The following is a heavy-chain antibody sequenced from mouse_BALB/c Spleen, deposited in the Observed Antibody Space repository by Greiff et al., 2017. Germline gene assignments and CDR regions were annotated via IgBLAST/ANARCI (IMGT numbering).Heavy chain of an antibody. CDR3: TRGYGNYEAWFAY. D-gene: IGHD2-1*01. V-gene: IGHV1S81*02. Sequence: QVQLQQPGAELVKPGASVKLSCKASGYTFTSYYMYWVKQRPGQGLEWIGGINPSNGGTNFNEKFKSKATLTVDKSSSTAYMQLSSLTSEDSAVYYCTRGYGNYEAWFAYWGQGTLVTVSA. CDR1: GYTFTSYY. CDR2: INPSNGGT. J-gene: IGHJ3*01.